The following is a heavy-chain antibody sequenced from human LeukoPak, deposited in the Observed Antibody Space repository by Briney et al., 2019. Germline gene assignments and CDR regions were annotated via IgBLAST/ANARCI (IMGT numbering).Heavy chain of an antibody. D-gene: IGHD1-1*01. CDR2: INPHSRAT. CDR1: GNDFSDFY. J-gene: IGHJ5*02. V-gene: IGHV1-2*02. CDR3: VTTTVAHTRDP. Sequence: GASVKDSCRASGNDFSDFYFNWVRQAPGRGLEWVGWINPHSRATHYAQRFRGRVSMDASITTAYMELNRLTSDDTAVYYCVTTTVAHTRDPWGQGTLVTVSS.